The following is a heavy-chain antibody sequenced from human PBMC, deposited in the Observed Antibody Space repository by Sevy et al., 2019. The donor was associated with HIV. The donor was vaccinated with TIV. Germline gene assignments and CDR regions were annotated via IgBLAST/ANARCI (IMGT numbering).Heavy chain of an antibody. CDR3: ARPRGGYSFDY. CDR1: GGSISSSSYY. J-gene: IGHJ4*02. CDR2: IYYSGST. V-gene: IGHV4-39*01. Sequence: SETLSLTCTVSGGSISSSSYYWGWIRQPPGKGLEWIGSIYYSGSTYYNPSLKSRVTISVDTSKNQFSLKLSSVTAADTAVYYCARPRGGYSFDYWGQGTLVTVSS. D-gene: IGHD3-22*01.